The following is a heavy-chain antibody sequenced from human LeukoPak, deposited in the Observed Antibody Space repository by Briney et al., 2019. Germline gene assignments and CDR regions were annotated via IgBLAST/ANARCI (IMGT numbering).Heavy chain of an antibody. CDR3: ARGYCSGGSCYYPMDV. CDR2: VYSTGST. Sequence: SETLSLTCTVSGGSISSYYWSWVRQTPERGLEWIGFVYSTGSTHYNPSFKSRVTISIDTSKNQFSLKLNSVTAADTAVYYCARGYCSGGSCYYPMDVWGQGTTVTVSS. CDR1: GGSISSYY. V-gene: IGHV4-59*01. J-gene: IGHJ6*02. D-gene: IGHD2-15*01.